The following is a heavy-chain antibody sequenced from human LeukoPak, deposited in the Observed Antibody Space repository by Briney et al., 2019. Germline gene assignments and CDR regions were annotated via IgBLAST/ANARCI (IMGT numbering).Heavy chain of an antibody. D-gene: IGHD3-9*01. Sequence: ASVKVSCKASGYTFTSYDINWVRQATGQGLEWMEWMNPNSGNTGYAQKFQGRVTMTRNTSISTAYMELSRLRSDDTAVYYCAREYYDILTGYSPLDYWGQGTLVTVSS. CDR1: GYTFTSYD. CDR2: MNPNSGNT. J-gene: IGHJ4*02. V-gene: IGHV1-8*01. CDR3: AREYYDILTGYSPLDY.